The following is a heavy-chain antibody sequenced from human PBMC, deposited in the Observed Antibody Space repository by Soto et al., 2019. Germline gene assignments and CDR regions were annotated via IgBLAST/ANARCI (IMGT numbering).Heavy chain of an antibody. J-gene: IGHJ5*02. V-gene: IGHV4-30-4*01. D-gene: IGHD2-2*01. CDR1: GDSITSGDYY. Sequence: TLALACAVSGDSITSGDYYGSWIRQPPGGGLEWVGYINYSGSTSYNPSLKSRVTISVDTSKNKFSLKLNSVTGADTAVYYCAGSTSETGWLDPWGQGTMVT. CDR3: AGSTSETGWLDP. CDR2: INYSGST.